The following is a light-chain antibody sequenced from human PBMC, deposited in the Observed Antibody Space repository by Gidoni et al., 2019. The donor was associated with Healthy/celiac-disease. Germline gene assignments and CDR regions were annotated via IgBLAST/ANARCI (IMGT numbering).Light chain of an antibody. CDR3: QQSYSTPIFT. Sequence: DIQMTQSPSSLSASVGDRVTITCRASQSISSYLNWYQQKPGKAPKLLSYAASSLQSGVPSRVSGRGSGTDFTLTISSLQPEDFATYYCQQSYSTPIFTFGPGTKVDIK. V-gene: IGKV1-39*01. CDR1: QSISSY. J-gene: IGKJ3*01. CDR2: AAS.